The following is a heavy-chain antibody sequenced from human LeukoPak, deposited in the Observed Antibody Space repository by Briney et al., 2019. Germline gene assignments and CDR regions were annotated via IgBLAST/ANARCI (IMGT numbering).Heavy chain of an antibody. V-gene: IGHV3-33*01. CDR1: GFTFSSYG. CDR3: ARAYYDFWSGPGY. J-gene: IGHJ4*02. D-gene: IGHD3-3*01. Sequence: GGSLRLPCAASGFTFSSYGMHWVRQAPGKGLEWVAVIWYDGSNKYYADSVKGRFTISRDNSKNTLYLQMNSLRAEDTAVYYCARAYYDFWSGPGYWGQGTLVTVSS. CDR2: IWYDGSNK.